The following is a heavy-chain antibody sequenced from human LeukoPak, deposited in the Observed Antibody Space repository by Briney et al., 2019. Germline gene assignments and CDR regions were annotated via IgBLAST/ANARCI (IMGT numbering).Heavy chain of an antibody. D-gene: IGHD5-18*01. Sequence: PSETLSLTCTVSGGSISSYYWSWIRQPPGKGQEWIGYIYYSGSTNYNPSLKSRVTISVDTSKNQFSLKLSSVTAADTAVYYCAGSDGYSYGAFDYWGQGTLVTVSS. CDR3: AGSDGYSYGAFDY. CDR2: IYYSGST. CDR1: GGSISSYY. J-gene: IGHJ4*02. V-gene: IGHV4-59*01.